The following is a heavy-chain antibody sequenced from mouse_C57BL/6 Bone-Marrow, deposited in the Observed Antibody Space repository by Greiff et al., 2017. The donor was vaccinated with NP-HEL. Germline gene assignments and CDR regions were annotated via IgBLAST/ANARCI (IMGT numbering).Heavy chain of an antibody. V-gene: IGHV5-9*01. CDR1: GFTFSSYT. CDR3: ARHPYDYYAMDY. J-gene: IGHJ4*01. D-gene: IGHD6-5*01. CDR2: ISGGGGNT. Sequence: EVKLVESGGGLVKPGGSLKLSCAASGFTFSSYTMSWVRQTPEKRLEWVATISGGGGNTYYPDSVTGRFTISRDNAKNTLYLQMSSLRSEDTALYYCARHPYDYYAMDYWGQGTSVTVSS.